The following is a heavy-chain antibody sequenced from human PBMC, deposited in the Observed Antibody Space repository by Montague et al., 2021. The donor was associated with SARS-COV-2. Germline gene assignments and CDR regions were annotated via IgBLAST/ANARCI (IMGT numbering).Heavy chain of an antibody. CDR2: INHSGST. V-gene: IGHV4-34*01. CDR3: ARGLAELRYFDWYHYYFDY. J-gene: IGHJ4*02. Sequence: SETLSLTCAVYGGSFSGYYWSWIRQPPGKGLEWIGEINHSGSTNYNPSLKSRVTISVDTSKNQFSLKLSSVTAAVTAVYYCARGLAELRYFDWYHYYFDYWGQGTLVTVSS. D-gene: IGHD3-9*01. CDR1: GGSFSGYY.